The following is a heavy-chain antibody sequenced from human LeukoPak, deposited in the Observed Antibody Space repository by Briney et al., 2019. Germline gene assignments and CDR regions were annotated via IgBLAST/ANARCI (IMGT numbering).Heavy chain of an antibody. J-gene: IGHJ4*02. D-gene: IGHD2-15*01. CDR3: ARRYCSGGSCRGAYYFDY. CDR1: GFTFSSYA. Sequence: GGSLRLSCAASGFTFSSYAMSWVRQAPGKGLEWVSAISGSGGSTYYADSVKGRFTISRANSKNPLYLQMTSLRAEDTAVYSCARRYCSGGSCRGAYYFDYWGRGTLVTVSS. CDR2: ISGSGGST. V-gene: IGHV3-23*01.